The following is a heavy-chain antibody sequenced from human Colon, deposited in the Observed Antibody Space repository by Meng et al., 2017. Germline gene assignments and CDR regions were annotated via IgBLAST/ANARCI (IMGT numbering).Heavy chain of an antibody. J-gene: IGHJ5*02. CDR1: GYTFTGYS. D-gene: IGHD6-19*01. CDR3: ARYGRGSGWSDGNNWFDP. V-gene: IGHV1-2*06. CDR2: INPNSGGT. Sequence: ASVKVSCKASGYTFTGYSMHWVRQAPGQGLEWMGRINPNSGGTNYAQKFQGRVTMTRDTSISTAYLELSRLRSDDTAVYYCARYGRGSGWSDGNNWFDPWSQGTLVTVSS.